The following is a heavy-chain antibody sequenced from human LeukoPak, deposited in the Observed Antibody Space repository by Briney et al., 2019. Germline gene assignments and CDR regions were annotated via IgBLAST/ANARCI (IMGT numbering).Heavy chain of an antibody. CDR1: GGSISSYY. J-gene: IGHJ6*02. CDR3: ARDPYGMDV. CDR2: IYYSGST. Sequence: SETLSLTCTVSGGSISSYYWSRIRQPPGKGLEWIGYIYYSGSTNYNPSLKSRVTISVDTSKNQFSLKLSSVTAADTAVYYCARDPYGMDVWGQGTTVTVSS. V-gene: IGHV4-59*01.